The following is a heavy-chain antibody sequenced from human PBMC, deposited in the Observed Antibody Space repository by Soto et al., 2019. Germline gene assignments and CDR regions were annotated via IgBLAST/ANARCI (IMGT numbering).Heavy chain of an antibody. V-gene: IGHV4-59*01. Sequence: SETLSLTCTVSGGSISSYYWSWIRQPPGKGLEWIGYIYYSGSTNYNPSLKSRVTISVDTSKNQFSLKLSSVTAADTAVYYCASGPRPVIADQAVTNWGQGTLVTVSS. CDR3: ASGPRPVIADQAVTN. J-gene: IGHJ4*02. CDR1: GGSISSYY. CDR2: IYYSGST. D-gene: IGHD6-13*01.